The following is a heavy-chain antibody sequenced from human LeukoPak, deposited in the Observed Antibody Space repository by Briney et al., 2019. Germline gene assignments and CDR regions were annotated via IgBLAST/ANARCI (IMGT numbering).Heavy chain of an antibody. CDR1: GGSVSSSNYY. Sequence: SETLSLTCTVSGGSVSSSNYYWSWIRQPPGKRLEWIGYIYYTGITNYNPSLKSRVTMSVDTSKNQFSLKLSSVTAADTAVYYCARGLRGSGSYPTNWFDPWGQGTLVTVPS. CDR3: ARGLRGSGSYPTNWFDP. D-gene: IGHD3-10*01. CDR2: IYYTGIT. V-gene: IGHV4-61*01. J-gene: IGHJ5*02.